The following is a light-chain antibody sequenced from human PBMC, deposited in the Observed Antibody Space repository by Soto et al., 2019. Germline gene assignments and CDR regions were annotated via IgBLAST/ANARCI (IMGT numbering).Light chain of an antibody. CDR1: QGISSW. V-gene: IGKV1-5*03. CDR2: KAS. CDR3: QQYNSYSPLT. Sequence: IQMTQSPSSVSASVGDRVTITCRASQGISSWLAWYQQKPGQVPKLLISKASSLESGVPPRFSGSGSGTEFTLTISFLQPDDFATYYCQQYNSYSPLTFGGGTKVDIK. J-gene: IGKJ4*01.